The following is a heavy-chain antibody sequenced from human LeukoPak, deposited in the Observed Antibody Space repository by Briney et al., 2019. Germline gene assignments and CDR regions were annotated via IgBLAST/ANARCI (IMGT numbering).Heavy chain of an antibody. Sequence: GGSLRLSCAASGFTFSDYDMNWVRQAPGKGLEWVSYITDSGNTIHYADSVKGRFTISRDNAKNSLYLQMNSLRAEDTAVYYCARSIGLTGGGVDVWGQGATVTVSS. J-gene: IGHJ6*02. V-gene: IGHV3-11*01. D-gene: IGHD3-9*01. CDR3: ARSIGLTGGGVDV. CDR1: GFTFSDYD. CDR2: ITDSGNTI.